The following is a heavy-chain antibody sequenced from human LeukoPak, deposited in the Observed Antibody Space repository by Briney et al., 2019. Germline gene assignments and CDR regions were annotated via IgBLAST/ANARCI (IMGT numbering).Heavy chain of an antibody. CDR3: ARIKISNYYYDYYFNY. Sequence: SGPALVKSTQTLTLTCTCSGFSLTTRGMCVTWIRQPPGKALEWLARIDWAVDKCYNTSLKTRHTTFKVTSKNQVVLQMTQMDTVDTATYYCARIKISNYYYDYYFNYWGQGILVTVSS. CDR1: GFSLTTRGMC. CDR2: IDWAVDK. J-gene: IGHJ4*02. D-gene: IGHD3-22*01. V-gene: IGHV2-70*11.